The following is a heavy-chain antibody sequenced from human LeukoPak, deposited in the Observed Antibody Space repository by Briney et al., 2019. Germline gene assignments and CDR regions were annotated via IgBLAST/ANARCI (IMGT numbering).Heavy chain of an antibody. J-gene: IGHJ2*01. CDR2: IYYSGST. CDR1: GGSISSYY. Sequence: SETLSLTCTVSGGSISSYYWSWIRQPPGKGLEWIGYIYYSGSTNYNPSLKSRVTISVDTSKNQFSLKLSSVTAADTAVYYCASALGGYYDSSGYYFKSWYFGLWGRGTLVTVSS. V-gene: IGHV4-59*13. D-gene: IGHD3-22*01. CDR3: ASALGGYYDSSGYYFKSWYFGL.